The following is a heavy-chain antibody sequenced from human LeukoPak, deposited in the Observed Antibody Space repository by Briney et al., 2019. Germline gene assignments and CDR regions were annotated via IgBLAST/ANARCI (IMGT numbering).Heavy chain of an antibody. V-gene: IGHV4-30-2*03. Sequence: SQTLSLTCAVSGGSISRGGYSWNWIRQPPGKGLEWIGYIYHSGSPYYNPSLKSRVTISVDTSKNQFSLKLNSVTAADTAVYYCARHYGPWGQGTLVTVSS. D-gene: IGHD3-10*01. CDR1: GGSISRGGYS. J-gene: IGHJ5*02. CDR3: ARHYGP. CDR2: IYHSGSP.